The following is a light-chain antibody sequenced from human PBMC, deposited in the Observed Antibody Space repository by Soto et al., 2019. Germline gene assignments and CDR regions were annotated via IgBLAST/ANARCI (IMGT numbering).Light chain of an antibody. Sequence: EIVMTQSPATLSVSPGERATLSCRASQSVSSNLAWYQQKPGQAPRLLIYGAYTRATGIPVRFSGSGSGTEFTLPISSLQSEDFAVYYCQQHVKWPFTFGQGTKLDIK. V-gene: IGKV3-15*01. CDR1: QSVSSN. J-gene: IGKJ2*01. CDR2: GAY. CDR3: QQHVKWPFT.